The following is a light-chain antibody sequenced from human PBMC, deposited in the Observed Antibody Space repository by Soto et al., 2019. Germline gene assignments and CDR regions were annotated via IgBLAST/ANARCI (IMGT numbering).Light chain of an antibody. CDR1: QSVSSN. Sequence: EIVVTQSPATLSVSPVERATLSCRASQSVSSNLAWYQQKPGKAPRLLIYGASTRATGIPARFSGSGYGTEFTITISSMKYEDFEVYYCQQYNNSPRTFGQGTKVDIK. CDR2: GAS. V-gene: IGKV3-15*01. J-gene: IGKJ1*01. CDR3: QQYNNSPRT.